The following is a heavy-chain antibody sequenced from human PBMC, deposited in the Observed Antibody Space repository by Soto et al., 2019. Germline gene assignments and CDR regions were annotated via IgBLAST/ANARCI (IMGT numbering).Heavy chain of an antibody. D-gene: IGHD2-2*01. V-gene: IGHV3-23*01. CDR3: ATSLSTAVNYGLDV. CDR1: GFTFSDNA. Sequence: EVQLLESGGGLVQPGGSLRLSCGASGFTFSDNAMTWVRQAPGKGLEWVSSISDDGDSTYYADSVKGRFTISRDNSKNTLFLQMSSLGAEDTAVYYCATSLSTAVNYGLDVWGQGTLVTVSS. CDR2: ISDDGDST. J-gene: IGHJ6*02.